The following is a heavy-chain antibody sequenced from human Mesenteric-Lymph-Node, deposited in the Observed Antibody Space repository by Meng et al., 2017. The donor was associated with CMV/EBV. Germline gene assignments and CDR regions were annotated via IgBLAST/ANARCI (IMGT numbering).Heavy chain of an antibody. J-gene: IGHJ6*02. CDR3: ARQFSSGSYYYYYYGMDV. D-gene: IGHD3-10*01. CDR2: MNPNSGNT. CDR1: GYTFTSYD. Sequence: ASVKVSCKASGYTFTSYDINWVRQATGQGLEWMGWMNPNSGNTGYAQKLQGRVTITRNTSISTAYMELSSLRSEDTAVYYCARQFSSGSYYYYYYGMDVWGQGTTVTVSS. V-gene: IGHV1-8*03.